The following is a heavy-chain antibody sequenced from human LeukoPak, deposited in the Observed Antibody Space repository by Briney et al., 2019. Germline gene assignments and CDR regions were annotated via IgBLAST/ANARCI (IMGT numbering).Heavy chain of an antibody. CDR3: AKCYDSSGYYFDY. V-gene: IGHV3-23*01. CDR2: ISGSGGST. D-gene: IGHD3-22*01. Sequence: PGGSLRLSCAASGFTFSSYAMGWVRQAPGKGLEWVSAISGSGGSTYYADSVKGRFTISRDNSKNTLYLQMNSLRAEDTAVYYCAKCYDSSGYYFDYWGQGTLVTVSS. CDR1: GFTFSSYA. J-gene: IGHJ4*02.